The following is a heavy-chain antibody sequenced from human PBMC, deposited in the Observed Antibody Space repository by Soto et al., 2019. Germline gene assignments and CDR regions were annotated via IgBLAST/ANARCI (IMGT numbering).Heavy chain of an antibody. CDR3: AGDIGSGAMTTVTPFDY. CDR1: GGTFSSYA. Sequence: QVQLVQSGAEVKKPGSSVKVSCKASGGTFSSYAISWVRQAPGQGLEWMGGIIPIFGTANYAQKFQGRVTITADESTSTAYMELSSLRSEDTGVYYCAGDIGSGAMTTVTPFDYWGQGTLVTVSS. CDR2: IIPIFGTA. V-gene: IGHV1-69*12. J-gene: IGHJ4*02. D-gene: IGHD4-17*01.